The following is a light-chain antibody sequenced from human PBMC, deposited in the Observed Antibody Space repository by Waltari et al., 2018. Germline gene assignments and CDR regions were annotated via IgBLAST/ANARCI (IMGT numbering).Light chain of an antibody. Sequence: SYELTQPPSVSVYPGQTGRITCSGDALPKKSAYWYQQKSGQAPVLVIYEDSKRPSGIPERFSGSSSGTMATLTISGAQVEDEADYYCYSTDSSGNHWVFGGGTKLTVL. CDR3: YSTDSSGNHWV. J-gene: IGLJ3*02. CDR2: EDS. CDR1: ALPKKS. V-gene: IGLV3-10*01.